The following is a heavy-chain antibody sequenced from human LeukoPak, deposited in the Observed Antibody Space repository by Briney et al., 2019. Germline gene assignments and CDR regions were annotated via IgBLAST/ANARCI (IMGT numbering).Heavy chain of an antibody. CDR2: IYYSGST. CDR3: ARITYCGGDCKIFQH. Sequence: PSETLSLTCTVSGGSISSYYWSWIRQPPGKGLEWIGYIYYSGSTNYNPSLKSRVTISVDTSKNQFSLKLSSVTAADTAVYYCARITYCGGDCKIFQHWGQGTLVTVSS. CDR1: GGSISSYY. D-gene: IGHD2-21*02. V-gene: IGHV4-59*01. J-gene: IGHJ1*01.